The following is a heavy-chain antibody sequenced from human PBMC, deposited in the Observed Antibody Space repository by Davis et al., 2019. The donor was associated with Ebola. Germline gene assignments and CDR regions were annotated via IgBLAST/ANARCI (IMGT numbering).Heavy chain of an antibody. CDR3: GKATRTYSSTWYAPSPIDY. Sequence: SLKISCAASGFTFDDYAMHWVRQAPGKGLEWVSGISWNSGSIGYADSVKGRFTISRDNAKNSLYLQMNSLRAEDTAFYYCGKATRTYSSTWYAPSPIDYWGQGTLVTVSS. CDR2: ISWNSGSI. J-gene: IGHJ4*02. D-gene: IGHD2-2*01. CDR1: GFTFDDYA. V-gene: IGHV3-9*01.